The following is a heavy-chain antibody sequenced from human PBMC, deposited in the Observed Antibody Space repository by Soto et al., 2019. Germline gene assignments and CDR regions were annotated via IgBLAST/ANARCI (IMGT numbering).Heavy chain of an antibody. J-gene: IGHJ6*02. Sequence: QVQLVQSGAEVKKPGSSVKVSCKASGGTFSSYAISWVRQAPGQGLEWMGGIIPIFGTANYAQKFQGRVTITADESTSTAYMELSSLRSEDTAVYYCARDLYSSSWYGSYYYYGMDVWGQGTTVTVSS. CDR3: ARDLYSSSWYGSYYYYGMDV. CDR1: GGTFSSYA. V-gene: IGHV1-69*01. D-gene: IGHD6-13*01. CDR2: IIPIFGTA.